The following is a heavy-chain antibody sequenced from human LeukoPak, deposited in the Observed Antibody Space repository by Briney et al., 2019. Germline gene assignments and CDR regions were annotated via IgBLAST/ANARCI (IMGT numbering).Heavy chain of an antibody. CDR3: AKGNGGNSGEYFYYGMDV. V-gene: IGHV1-2*02. CDR1: GYTFTGYY. D-gene: IGHD4-23*01. CDR2: INPNSGGT. Sequence: ASVKVSCKASGYTFTGYYMHWVRQAPGQGLEWMGWINPNSGGTNYAQKFQGRVTMTRDTSISTAYMELSRLRSDDTAVYYCAKGNGGNSGEYFYYGMDVWGQGTTVTVSS. J-gene: IGHJ6*02.